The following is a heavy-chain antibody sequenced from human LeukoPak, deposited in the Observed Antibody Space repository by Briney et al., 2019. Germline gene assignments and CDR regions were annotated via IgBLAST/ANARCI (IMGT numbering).Heavy chain of an antibody. D-gene: IGHD3-10*01. J-gene: IGHJ1*01. V-gene: IGHV3-48*04. CDR2: ISSSGSTI. Sequence: GGSLRLSCAASGFTFSSYAMSWVRQAPGKGLEWVSYISSSGSTIYYTDSVKGRFTISRDNAKNSLYLQMSSLRAEDTAVYYCARDDLWFGELSAEYFHHWGQGTLVTVSS. CDR1: GFTFSSYA. CDR3: ARDDLWFGELSAEYFHH.